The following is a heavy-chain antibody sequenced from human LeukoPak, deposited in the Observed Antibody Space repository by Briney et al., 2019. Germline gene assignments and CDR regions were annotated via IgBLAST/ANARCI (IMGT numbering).Heavy chain of an antibody. Sequence: PGGSLRLSCAASGFTISSYWMNWVRQAPGKGLEWVANIKQDGSEKYYVDSVKGRFTISRDNAKNSLYLQMNSLRAEDTAVYYCARDRTSVIAAAGNWFDAWGQGTLVTVSS. CDR3: ARDRTSVIAAAGNWFDA. V-gene: IGHV3-7*01. CDR2: IKQDGSEK. J-gene: IGHJ5*02. D-gene: IGHD6-13*01. CDR1: GFTISSYW.